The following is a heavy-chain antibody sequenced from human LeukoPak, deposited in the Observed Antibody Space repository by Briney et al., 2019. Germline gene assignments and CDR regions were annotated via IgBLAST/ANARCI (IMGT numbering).Heavy chain of an antibody. Sequence: SGPTLVNPPQPLTLTCTFSGFSLSTSGVGVGWIRQPPGKALEWLALIYWDDDKRYSPSPKSRLTITKDTSKNQVVLTMTNMDPVDTATCYCAHTGYCGSTSCAPPHVWGQGTTVTVSS. D-gene: IGHD2-2*01. CDR3: AHTGYCGSTSCAPPHV. CDR1: GFSLSTSGVG. CDR2: IYWDDDK. V-gene: IGHV2-5*02. J-gene: IGHJ6*02.